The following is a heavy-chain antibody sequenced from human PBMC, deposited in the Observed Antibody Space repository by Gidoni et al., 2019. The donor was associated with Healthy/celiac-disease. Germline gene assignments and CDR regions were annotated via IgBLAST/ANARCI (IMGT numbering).Heavy chain of an antibody. CDR2: IYTSGST. V-gene: IGHV4-4*07. J-gene: IGHJ3*02. CDR3: ARYGYVVIGFHDAFDI. CDR1: GGSISSYY. D-gene: IGHD3-16*02. Sequence: QVQLQESGPGLVKPSETLSLTCTVSGGSISSYYWSWIRQPAGKGLEWIGRIYTSGSTNYNPSLKSRVTMSVDTSKNQFSLKLSSVTAADTAVYYCARYGYVVIGFHDAFDIWGQGTMVTVSS.